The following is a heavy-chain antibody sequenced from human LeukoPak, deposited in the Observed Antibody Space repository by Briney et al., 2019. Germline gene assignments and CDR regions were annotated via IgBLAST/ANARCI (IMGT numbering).Heavy chain of an antibody. CDR2: LDPGYSET. CDR1: GYTLTELS. V-gene: IGHV1-24*01. CDR3: ATALPKNFYDSSGYRYCFDY. D-gene: IGHD3-22*01. J-gene: IGHJ4*02. Sequence: ASVKVSCQVSGYTLTELSIHWVRQAPGQGLEWMGGLDPGYSETIYAQRFQGRITMTEDTSTDTAYMDLRSLRSEDTAVYYCATALPKNFYDSSGYRYCFDYWGQGALVTVSS.